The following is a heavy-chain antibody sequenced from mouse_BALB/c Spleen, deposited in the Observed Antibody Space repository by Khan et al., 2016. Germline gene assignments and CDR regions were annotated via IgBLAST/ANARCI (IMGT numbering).Heavy chain of an antibody. Sequence: EVKLLESGGGLVQPGGSLKLSCAASGFDFSRYWMSWVRQAPGKGLEWIGEINPDSSTINYTPSLKDKFIISRDNAKNTLYLQMSKVRSEDTALYYCARPGDGYYGWFAYRGQGTLVTVSA. CDR2: INPDSSTI. J-gene: IGHJ3*01. CDR3: ARPGDGYYGWFAY. D-gene: IGHD2-3*01. CDR1: GFDFSRYW. V-gene: IGHV4-1*02.